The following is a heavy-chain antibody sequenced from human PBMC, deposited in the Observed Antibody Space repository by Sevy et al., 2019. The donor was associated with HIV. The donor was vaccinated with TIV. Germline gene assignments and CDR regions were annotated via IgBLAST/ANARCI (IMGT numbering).Heavy chain of an antibody. CDR3: ARELLLECSSTSCYTVSDYYYGMDV. CDR2: INPNSGGT. D-gene: IGHD2-2*02. Sequence: ASVKVSCKASGYTFTGYYMHWVRQAPGQGLEWMGWINPNSGGTNYAQKFQGRVTMTRDTSISTAYMELSRLTSDDTAVYYCARELLLECSSTSCYTVSDYYYGMDVWGQGTTVTVSS. CDR1: GYTFTGYY. J-gene: IGHJ6*02. V-gene: IGHV1-2*02.